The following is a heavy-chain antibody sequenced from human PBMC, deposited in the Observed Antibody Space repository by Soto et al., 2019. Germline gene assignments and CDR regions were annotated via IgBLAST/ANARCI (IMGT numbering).Heavy chain of an antibody. D-gene: IGHD3-3*01. CDR3: ARGTVRFLEWFRGDDYNWFDP. J-gene: IGHJ5*02. CDR1: GGSFSGYY. Sequence: PSETLSLTCAVYGGSFSGYYWSWIRQPPGKGLEWIGEINHSGSTNYNPSLKSRVTISVDTSKNQFSLKLSSVTAADTAVYYCARGTVRFLEWFRGDDYNWFDPWGQGTLVTVSS. CDR2: INHSGST. V-gene: IGHV4-34*01.